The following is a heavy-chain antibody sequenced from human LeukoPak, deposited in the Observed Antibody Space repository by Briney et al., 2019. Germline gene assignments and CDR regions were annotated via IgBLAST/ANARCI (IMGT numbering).Heavy chain of an antibody. CDR2: INEAGSHT. V-gene: IGHV3-7*03. J-gene: IGHJ4*02. Sequence: PGGSLRLSCAASGFSLSGYWMSWVRQAPGKGLEWVANINEAGSHTYCVDSLRGRFTISRDNAKNSLYLQMNSLRAEDTAVYYCARDDDILTGYFLPPDFDYWGQGTLVTVSS. D-gene: IGHD3-9*01. CDR1: GFSLSGYW. CDR3: ARDDDILTGYFLPPDFDY.